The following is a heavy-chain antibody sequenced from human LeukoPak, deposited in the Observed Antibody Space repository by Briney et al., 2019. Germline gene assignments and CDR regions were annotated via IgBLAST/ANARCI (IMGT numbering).Heavy chain of an antibody. D-gene: IGHD3-22*01. J-gene: IGHJ4*02. CDR3: ARADYYDSSGYYSNYFDY. CDR2: IYYSGST. V-gene: IGHV4-31*03. CDR1: GGSISSGGYY. Sequence: SQTLSLTCTVSGGSISSGGYYWSWISQHPGKGLEWIGYIYYSGSTYYNPSLKSRVTISVDTSKNQFSLKLSSVTAADTAVYYCARADYYDSSGYYSNYFDYWGQGTLVTVSS.